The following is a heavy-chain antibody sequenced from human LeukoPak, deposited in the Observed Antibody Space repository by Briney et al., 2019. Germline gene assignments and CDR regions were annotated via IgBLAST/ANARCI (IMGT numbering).Heavy chain of an antibody. V-gene: IGHV3-30-3*01. Sequence: GRSLRLSCAASGFTFSSYAMHWVRQAPGKGLEWVAVISYDGSNKYYADSVKGRFTISRDNSKNTLYLQMNSLRAEDTAVYYCARISSLEDYYYYGMDVWGQGTTVTVSS. J-gene: IGHJ6*02. CDR1: GFTFSSYA. CDR2: ISYDGSNK. CDR3: ARISSLEDYYYYGMDV.